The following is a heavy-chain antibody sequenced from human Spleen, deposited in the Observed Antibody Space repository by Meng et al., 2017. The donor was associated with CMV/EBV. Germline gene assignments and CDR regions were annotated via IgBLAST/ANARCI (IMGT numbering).Heavy chain of an antibody. D-gene: IGHD6-13*01. CDR2: ISSSGSTI. CDR3: ARDSAAAGTQWYYYYGMDV. CDR1: GFTFSSYS. V-gene: IGHV3-48*04. J-gene: IGHJ6*02. Sequence: GESLKISCAASGFTFSSYSMNWVRQAPGKGLEWVSYISSSGSTIYYADSVKGRFTISRDNAKNSLYLQMNSLRAEDTAVYYCARDSAAAGTQWYYYYGMDVWGQGTTVTVSS.